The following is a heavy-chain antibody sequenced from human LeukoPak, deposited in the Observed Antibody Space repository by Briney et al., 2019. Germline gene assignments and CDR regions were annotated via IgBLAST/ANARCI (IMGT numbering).Heavy chain of an antibody. D-gene: IGHD3-10*01. Sequence: SETLSLTCAVSGYSISSGYYWGWIRQPPGKGLEWIGSIYHSGGTYYNPSLKSRVTISVDTSKNQFSLKLSSVTAADTAVYYCARDRALWPSPYYYYGMDVWGKGTTVTVSS. J-gene: IGHJ6*04. V-gene: IGHV4-38-2*02. CDR1: GYSISSGYY. CDR3: ARDRALWPSPYYYYGMDV. CDR2: IYHSGGT.